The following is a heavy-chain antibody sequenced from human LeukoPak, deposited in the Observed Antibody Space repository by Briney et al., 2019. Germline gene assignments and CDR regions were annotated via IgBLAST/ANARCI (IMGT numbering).Heavy chain of an antibody. CDR2: IIPILGIA. Sequence: VKVSCKASGDTFSSYTISWVRQAPGQGLEWMGRIIPILGIANYAQKFQGRVTITADKSTSTAYMELSSLRSEDTAVYYCARDLGYYDSSGYWSYWGQGTLVTVSS. CDR3: ARDLGYYDSSGYWSY. D-gene: IGHD3-22*01. V-gene: IGHV1-69*04. CDR1: GDTFSSYT. J-gene: IGHJ4*02.